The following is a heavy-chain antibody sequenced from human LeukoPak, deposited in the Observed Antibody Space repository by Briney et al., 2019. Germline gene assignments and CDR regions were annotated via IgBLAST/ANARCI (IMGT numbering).Heavy chain of an antibody. J-gene: IGHJ4*02. V-gene: IGHV3-11*04. D-gene: IGHD1-26*01. CDR3: ARVQWELRGVGSYFEY. CDR2: INSNSYTI. CDR1: GFSFGDYY. Sequence: AGGSLRLSCAASGFSFGDYYMAWIRQAPGKGLEWISNINSNSYTIYYADSVKGRFTISRDNAKRSLYLQMDRLRAEDTAVYYCARVQWELRGVGSYFEYWGQGALVTVSS.